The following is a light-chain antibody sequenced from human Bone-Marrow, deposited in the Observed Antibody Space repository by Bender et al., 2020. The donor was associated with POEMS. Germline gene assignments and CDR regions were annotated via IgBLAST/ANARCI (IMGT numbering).Light chain of an antibody. CDR2: DNN. V-gene: IGLV1-40*01. CDR1: SSNIGAGYD. CDR3: QSYDTTLRTWV. J-gene: IGLJ3*02. Sequence: QSVLTQPPSVSGAPGQRVTISCTGSSSNIGAGYDVQWYQQFPGTAPKLLLYDNNNRPSGVPDRFSGSKSGTSGSLAITGLQAEDEADYYCQSYDTTLRTWVFGGGTKLTVL.